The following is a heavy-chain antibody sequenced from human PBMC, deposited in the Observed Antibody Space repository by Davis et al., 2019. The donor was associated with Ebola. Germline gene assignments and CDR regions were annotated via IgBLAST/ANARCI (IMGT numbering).Heavy chain of an antibody. CDR1: GFTFSSYS. J-gene: IGHJ4*02. CDR2: ISSSSSYI. CDR3: ARGRTGRPSTYYFDY. Sequence: GESLKISCAASGFTFSSYSMNWVRQAPGKGLEWVSSISSSSSYIYYADSVKGRFTISRDNAKNSLYLQMNSLRAEDTAVYYCARGRTGRPSTYYFDYWGQGTLVTVSS. D-gene: IGHD7-27*01. V-gene: IGHV3-21*01.